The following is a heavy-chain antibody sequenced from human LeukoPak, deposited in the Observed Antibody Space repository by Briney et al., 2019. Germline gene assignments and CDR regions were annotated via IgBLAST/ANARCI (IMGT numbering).Heavy chain of an antibody. CDR2: VYASGST. J-gene: IGHJ3*02. CDR3: ARGAYGSGSYYGDGAFDI. D-gene: IGHD3-10*01. V-gene: IGHV4-61*02. CDR1: GGSISSGSYY. Sequence: SETLSLTCTVAGGSISSGSYYWSWLRQPAGKGLEWIGRVYASGSTNYNPSLKSRVTISVDTSKNQFSLKLSSVTAADTAVYYCARGAYGSGSYYGDGAFDIWGQGAMVTVSS.